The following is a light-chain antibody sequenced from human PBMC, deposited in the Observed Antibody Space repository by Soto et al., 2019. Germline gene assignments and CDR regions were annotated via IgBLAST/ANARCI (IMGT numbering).Light chain of an antibody. Sequence: DIQMTQSPSSLSTSVGDRVTITCRASQGISNYLAWYQQKPGKVPKLLIYAASTLQSVVPSRFSGSGSGTDFTVTISSLQTEDGATYYCQKCGIAPFTVGGGNKVELK. CDR1: QGISNY. V-gene: IGKV1-27*01. CDR3: QKCGIAPFT. CDR2: AAS. J-gene: IGKJ4*01.